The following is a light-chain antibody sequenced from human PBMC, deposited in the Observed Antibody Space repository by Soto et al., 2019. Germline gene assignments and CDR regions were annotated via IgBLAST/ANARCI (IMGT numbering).Light chain of an antibody. CDR1: QSISSW. CDR3: QQTYNLPRT. V-gene: IGKV1-5*03. J-gene: IGKJ1*01. CDR2: KAS. Sequence: DIQMTQSPSTLSASVGDRVTITCRASQSISSWLAWYQQKPGKAPKLLIYKASTLESGVPSNFSGSGSGTDFTLTINNMQREDFATYYCQQTYNLPRTFGQGTKVDIK.